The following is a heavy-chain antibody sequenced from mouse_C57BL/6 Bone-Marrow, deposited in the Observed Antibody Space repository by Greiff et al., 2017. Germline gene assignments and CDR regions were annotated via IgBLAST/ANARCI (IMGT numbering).Heavy chain of an antibody. CDR2: ISSGSSTI. J-gene: IGHJ3*01. Sequence: EVMLVESGGGLVKPGGSLKLSCAASGFTFSDYGMHWVRQAPEKGLEWVAYISSGSSTIYYADTVKGRFTIARDNAKTTLFLQMTSQRSEDTAIYYCARWGYWGQGTLVTVSA. V-gene: IGHV5-17*01. CDR3: ARWGY. CDR1: GFTFSDYG.